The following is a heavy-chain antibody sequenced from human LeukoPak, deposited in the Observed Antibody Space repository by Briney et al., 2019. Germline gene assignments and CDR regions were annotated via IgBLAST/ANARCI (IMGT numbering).Heavy chain of an antibody. D-gene: IGHD6-19*01. CDR2: ISSSSSYI. J-gene: IGHJ4*02. CDR1: GFTFSSYS. V-gene: IGHV3-21*01. CDR3: ARDPDGSGWFDY. Sequence: GGSLRLSCAASGFTFSSYSMHWVRQAPGKGLEWVSSISSSSSYIYYADSVKGRFTISRDNAKNSLYLQMNSLRAEDTAVYYCARDPDGSGWFDYWGQGTLVTVSS.